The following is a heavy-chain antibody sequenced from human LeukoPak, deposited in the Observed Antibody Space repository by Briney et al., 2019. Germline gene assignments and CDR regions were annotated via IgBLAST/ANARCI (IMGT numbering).Heavy chain of an antibody. J-gene: IGHJ4*02. CDR1: GGTFSVYT. D-gene: IGHD4-17*01. CDR3: ARDLLDGDYGGDY. Sequence: GAAVKVSCKASGGTFSVYTISWVRQAPGQGGEWMGGIIPILGIANYAQKFQGRVTITPDKSTSTAYMELSSLRSEDTAVYYCARDLLDGDYGGDYWGQGTLVTVSS. V-gene: IGHV1-69*10. CDR2: IIPILGIA.